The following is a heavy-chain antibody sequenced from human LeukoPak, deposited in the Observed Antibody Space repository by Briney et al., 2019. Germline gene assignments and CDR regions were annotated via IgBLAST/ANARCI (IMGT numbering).Heavy chain of an antibody. V-gene: IGHV3-23*01. D-gene: IGHD6-19*01. CDR1: GFTFSNYA. CDR2: ISGSGSYT. Sequence: GGSLRLSCAASGFTFSNYAMTWVRQAPGKGLEWVSAISGSGSYTYYADSVKGRFTISRGNSENTLYLQMNSLGGEDTAVYYCAKGESTNGWYGNDYWGQGTLVTVSS. J-gene: IGHJ4*02. CDR3: AKGESTNGWYGNDY.